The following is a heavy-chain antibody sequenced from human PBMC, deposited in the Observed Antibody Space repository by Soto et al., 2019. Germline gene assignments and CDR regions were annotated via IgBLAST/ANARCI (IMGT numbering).Heavy chain of an antibody. V-gene: IGHV3-33*01. CDR3: ARWNLVGPTIDAFDL. J-gene: IGHJ3*01. Sequence: QVQLVESGGGVVQPGRSLRLSCAASGFTFSSNGMHWVRQAPGKGLEWVAIIWYDGSNKYYADSVKGRFTISRDNSKNTLYLQMNSLRAEDTAMYYCARWNLVGPTIDAFDLWGQGTMVTASS. CDR2: IWYDGSNK. CDR1: GFTFSSNG. D-gene: IGHD1-26*01.